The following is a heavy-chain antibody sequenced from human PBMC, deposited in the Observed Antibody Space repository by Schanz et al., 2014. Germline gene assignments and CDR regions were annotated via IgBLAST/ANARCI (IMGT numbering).Heavy chain of an antibody. D-gene: IGHD6-19*01. CDR3: AASSGWHPSTDY. CDR1: GFTFSSYA. V-gene: IGHV3-30*04. Sequence: VQLAESGGGLVKPGGSLRLSCGVSGFTFSSYALHWVRQAPGKGLEWVAFVPFDGSQKFYADSVKGRFTISRDNSKNTVYLQMNSLRVEDTAVYYCAASSGWHPSTDYWGQGTLVTVSS. CDR2: VPFDGSQK. J-gene: IGHJ4*02.